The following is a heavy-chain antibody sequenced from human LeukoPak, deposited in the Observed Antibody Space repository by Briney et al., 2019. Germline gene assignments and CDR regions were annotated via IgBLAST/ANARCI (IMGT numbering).Heavy chain of an antibody. CDR3: AKVSAYSSGWYNY. D-gene: IGHD6-19*01. CDR2: ISGSGGST. V-gene: IGHV3-23*01. CDR1: GFTFSSYA. J-gene: IGHJ4*02. Sequence: PGGSLRLSCAASGFTFSSYAMSWVRQAPGKGLEWVSAISGSGGSTYYADSVKGRFTISRDDSKNTLYLQMNSLRAEDTAVYYCAKVSAYSSGWYNYWGQGTLVTVSS.